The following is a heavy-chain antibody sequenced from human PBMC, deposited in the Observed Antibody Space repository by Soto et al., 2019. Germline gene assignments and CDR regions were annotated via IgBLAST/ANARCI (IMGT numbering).Heavy chain of an antibody. CDR3: AKSPNFYCSSPNCYKYYFDY. D-gene: IGHD2-2*02. CDR1: GFTFNTYG. Sequence: VESGGGVVQPGTSLRLSCAASGFTFNTYGMHWVRQAPGKGLEWVAVISYDGSDKFYADSVKGRFTISRDNSKNALYLQMSSLRPEDTAIYYCAKSPNFYCSSPNCYKYYFDYWGQGTLVTVSS. CDR2: ISYDGSDK. J-gene: IGHJ4*02. V-gene: IGHV3-30*18.